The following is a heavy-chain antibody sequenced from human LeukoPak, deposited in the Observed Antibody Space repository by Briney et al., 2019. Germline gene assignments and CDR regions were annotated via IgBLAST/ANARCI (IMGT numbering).Heavy chain of an antibody. CDR3: ARSDAIMVRGVRWSDAFDI. D-gene: IGHD3-10*01. CDR2: ISAYNGNT. V-gene: IGHV1-18*01. J-gene: IGHJ3*02. Sequence: ASVKVSCKASGYTFTSYGISWVRQAPGQGPEWMGWISAYNGNTNYAQKLQGRVTMTTDTSTSTAYMELRSLRSDDTAVYYCARSDAIMVRGVRWSDAFDIWGQGTMVTVSS. CDR1: GYTFTSYG.